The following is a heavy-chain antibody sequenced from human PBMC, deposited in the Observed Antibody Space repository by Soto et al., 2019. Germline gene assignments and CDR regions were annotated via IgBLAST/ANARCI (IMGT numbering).Heavy chain of an antibody. D-gene: IGHD3-22*01. CDR2: IYWDDDK. CDR3: AHRLVGSGYYYDAFDI. CDR1: GFSLSTSGVG. J-gene: IGHJ3*02. Sequence: QITLKESGPPLVKPTQTLTLTCTFSGFSLSTSGVGVGWIRQPPGKALEWLALIYWDDDKRYSPSLKSRLTITKDTSKNQVVLTMTNMDPVDTATYYCAHRLVGSGYYYDAFDIWGQGTMVTVSS. V-gene: IGHV2-5*02.